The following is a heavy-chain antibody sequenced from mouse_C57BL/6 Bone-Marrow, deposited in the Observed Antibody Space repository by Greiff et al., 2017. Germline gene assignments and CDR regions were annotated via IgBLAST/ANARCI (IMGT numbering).Heavy chain of an antibody. V-gene: IGHV5-4*01. CDR1: GFTFSSYA. CDR2: ISAGGSYT. J-gene: IGHJ2*01. CDR3: ARESTTVVATRGD. D-gene: IGHD1-1*01. Sequence: DVMLVEPGGGLVKPGGSLKLSCAASGFTFSSYAMPWVRQTPEKRLEWVATISAGGSYTYYPDNVKGRFTISRDNAKNNLYLQMSHLKSEDTARDDCARESTTVVATRGDWGQGTTLTVAS.